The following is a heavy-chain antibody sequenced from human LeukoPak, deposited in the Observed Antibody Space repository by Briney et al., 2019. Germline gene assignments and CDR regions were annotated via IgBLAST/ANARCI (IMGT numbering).Heavy chain of an antibody. CDR3: AKAPGPPFWSGRGYYFDY. CDR1: GFTFSSYA. Sequence: GGSLRLSCAASGFTFSSYAMSWVRQAPGKGLEWVSAISGSGGSTYYADSVKGRFTISRDNSKNTLYLQMNSLRAEDTAVYYCAKAPGPPFWSGRGYYFDYWGQGTLVTVSS. D-gene: IGHD3-3*01. CDR2: ISGSGGST. V-gene: IGHV3-23*01. J-gene: IGHJ4*02.